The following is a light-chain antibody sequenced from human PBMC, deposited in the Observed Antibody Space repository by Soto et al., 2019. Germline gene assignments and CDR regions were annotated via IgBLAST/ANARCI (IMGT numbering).Light chain of an antibody. CDR3: QQSYSTIT. V-gene: IGKV1-39*01. CDR2: DAS. J-gene: IGKJ5*01. Sequence: DIQMTQSPSSLSASVGDRVTITCQASQNINNYLNWYQQKPGRAPKLLIYDASNLEAGVPSRFSGSGSGTDFTLTISSLQPEDFATYYCQQSYSTITFGQGTRLEIK. CDR1: QNINNY.